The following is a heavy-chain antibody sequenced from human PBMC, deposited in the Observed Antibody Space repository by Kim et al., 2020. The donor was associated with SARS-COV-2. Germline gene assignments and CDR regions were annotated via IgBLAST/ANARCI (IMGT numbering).Heavy chain of an antibody. J-gene: IGHJ4*02. CDR2: EK. CDR3: ARGGGVAIFDY. Sequence: EKYYVDAVTGRFTTSRDNANNLVYLKMNNLRVEDTAMYYCARGGGVAIFDYWGQGSLVTVSS. V-gene: IGHV3-7*03. D-gene: IGHD3-16*01.